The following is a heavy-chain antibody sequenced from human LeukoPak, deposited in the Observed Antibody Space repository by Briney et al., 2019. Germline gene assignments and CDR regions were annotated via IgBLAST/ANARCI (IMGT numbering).Heavy chain of an antibody. D-gene: IGHD5-18*01. J-gene: IGHJ4*02. Sequence: KPSETLSLTCAVYGGSFSGYYWSWIRQPPGKGLEWIGEINHSGSTNYNPSLKSRVTISVDTSKNQFSLKLSSVTAADTAVYYCAREPVDTAMVIIDYWGQGTLVTVSS. CDR1: GGSFSGYY. CDR2: INHSGST. CDR3: AREPVDTAMVIIDY. V-gene: IGHV4-34*01.